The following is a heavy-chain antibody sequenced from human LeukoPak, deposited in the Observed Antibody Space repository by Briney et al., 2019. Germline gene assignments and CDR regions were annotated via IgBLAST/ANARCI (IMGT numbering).Heavy chain of an antibody. D-gene: IGHD4-23*01. CDR3: ARWYGANKGAFDI. CDR1: GGSISSYY. V-gene: IGHV4-59*07. CDR2: IYYCGST. J-gene: IGHJ3*02. Sequence: SDTLSLTCTVSGGSISSYYWSWLRQPPGKGLEWIGYIYYCGSTNYNPSLKSRVTISVDTSKNQFSLKLSSVTAADTAVYYCARWYGANKGAFDIWGQGTMVTVSS.